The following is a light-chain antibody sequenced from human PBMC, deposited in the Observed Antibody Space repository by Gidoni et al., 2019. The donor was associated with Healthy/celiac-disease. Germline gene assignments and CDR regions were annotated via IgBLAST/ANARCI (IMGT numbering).Light chain of an antibody. CDR3: QQDYSTPPT. CDR1: QSVLYSSNNKNY. Sequence: DIVMTQSPDSLAVSLGERATINCKYSQSVLYSSNNKNYLAWYQQKPGQPPKLLIYWSSTRESGVPDRFSGSGSGTDFPLTISSLQAEDVAVYYCQQDYSTPPTFGQGPKLEIK. V-gene: IGKV4-1*01. CDR2: WSS. J-gene: IGKJ2*01.